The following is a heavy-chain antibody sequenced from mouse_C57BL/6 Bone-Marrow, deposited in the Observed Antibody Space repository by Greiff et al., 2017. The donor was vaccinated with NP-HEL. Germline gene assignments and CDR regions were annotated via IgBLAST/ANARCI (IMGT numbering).Heavy chain of an antibody. CDR3: ARQGYYGSRTRYFDV. CDR2: ISSGGSYT. J-gene: IGHJ1*03. CDR1: GFTFSSYG. V-gene: IGHV5-6*01. Sequence: EVKLVESGGDLVKPGGSLKLSCAASGFTFSSYGMSWVRQTPDKRLEWVATISSGGSYTYYPDSVKGRFTISRDNAKNTRYLQMSSLKSEDTAMYYCARQGYYGSRTRYFDVWGTGTTVTVSS. D-gene: IGHD1-1*01.